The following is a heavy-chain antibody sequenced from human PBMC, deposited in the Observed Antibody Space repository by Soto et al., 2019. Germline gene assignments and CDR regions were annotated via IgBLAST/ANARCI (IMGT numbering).Heavy chain of an antibody. CDR3: AKDRGSGYGMDV. J-gene: IGHJ6*02. D-gene: IGHD6-19*01. CDR1: GFTFDDYA. V-gene: IGHV3-9*01. Sequence: EVQLVESGGGLVQPGRSLRLSCAASGFTFDDYAMHWVRQAPGKGLEWVSGISWNSGSIGYADSVKGRFTISRDNAKNSLYLQMNSLRAEDTALYYCAKDRGSGYGMDVWGQGNTVTVSS. CDR2: ISWNSGSI.